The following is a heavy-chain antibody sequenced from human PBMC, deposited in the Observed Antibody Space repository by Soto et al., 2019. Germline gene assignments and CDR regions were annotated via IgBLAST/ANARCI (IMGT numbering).Heavy chain of an antibody. J-gene: IGHJ5*02. Sequence: EVQLVESGGGLVKPGGSLRLSCAASGFSFSNYTMNWVRQAPGKGLEWVSSIDASSTHSYYADSVKGRVTISRYNGKSSLYLQKDILRAEDTARYYCVRQQYDFLVDPVCQVTLVTVSS. CDR3: VRQQYDFLVDP. V-gene: IGHV3-21*01. CDR2: IDASSTHS. CDR1: GFSFSNYT. D-gene: IGHD3-16*01.